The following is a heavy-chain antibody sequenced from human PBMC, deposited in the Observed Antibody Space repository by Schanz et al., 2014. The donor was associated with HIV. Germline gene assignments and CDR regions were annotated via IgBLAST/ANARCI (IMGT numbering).Heavy chain of an antibody. Sequence: QVQLVQSGAEVKKPGASVKVSCKASGYTFTDYDISWVRQATGQGPEWMGWMNPKSGTTGYAQKFQGRVTMTRNTSLSTAYMALSSLRSEDTAVYYCAGGKKWLALRFDFWGQGTLVTVSS. CDR1: GYTFTDYD. J-gene: IGHJ4*02. CDR3: AGGKKWLALRFDF. CDR2: MNPKSGTT. V-gene: IGHV1-8*01. D-gene: IGHD6-19*01.